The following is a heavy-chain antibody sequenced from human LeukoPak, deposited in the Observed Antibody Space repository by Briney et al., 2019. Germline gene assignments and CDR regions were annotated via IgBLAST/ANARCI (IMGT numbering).Heavy chain of an antibody. J-gene: IGHJ6*03. CDR1: GGSISSGSYY. V-gene: IGHV4-61*02. D-gene: IGHD6-19*01. CDR3: ARDRDIAVAGTGYYYYYMDV. CDR2: IYTSGST. Sequence: PSQTLSLTCTVSGGSISSGSYYWSWIRQPAGKGLEWIGRIYTSGSTNYHPSLKSRVTISVDTSKNQFSLKLSSVTAADTAVYYCARDRDIAVAGTGYYYYYMDVWGKGTTVTVSS.